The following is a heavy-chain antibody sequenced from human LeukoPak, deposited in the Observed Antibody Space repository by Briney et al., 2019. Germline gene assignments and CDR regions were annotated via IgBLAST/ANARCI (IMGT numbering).Heavy chain of an antibody. CDR3: ARAQYSGSCFDY. CDR2: IYYSGAT. D-gene: IGHD1-26*01. V-gene: IGHV4-59*13. Sequence: SGTLSLTCTVSVGSISGYFWSWVRQAPGTGLDWIGHIYYSGATNYNPSLRSRVTISVDTSKNQFSLKLRSVTAADTAVYYCARAQYSGSCFDYWGQGTLVTVSS. CDR1: VGSISGYF. J-gene: IGHJ4*02.